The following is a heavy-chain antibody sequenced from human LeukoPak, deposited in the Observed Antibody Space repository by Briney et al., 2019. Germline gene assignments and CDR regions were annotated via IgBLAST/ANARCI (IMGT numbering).Heavy chain of an antibody. V-gene: IGHV3-7*01. CDR1: GITFSSFW. D-gene: IGHD3-3*01. CDR3: ARDYYDFWSGYNHYYFDY. CDR2: IKQDGSEK. J-gene: IGHJ4*02. Sequence: GGSLRLSCAVSGITFSSFWMSWVRQAPGKGLEWVANIKQDGSEKYYVDSVKGRFTISRDNAKNSVYLQMNSLRAEDTAVYYCARDYYDFWSGYNHYYFDYWGQGTLVTVSS.